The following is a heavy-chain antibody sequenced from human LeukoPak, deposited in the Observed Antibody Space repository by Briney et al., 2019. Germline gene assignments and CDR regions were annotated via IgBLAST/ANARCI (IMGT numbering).Heavy chain of an antibody. CDR2: IRRRAYGGAA. CDR3: SRNDLVDFDY. J-gene: IGHJ4*02. D-gene: IGHD1-1*01. Sequence: GQSLRLSCTTSGFAFDDFAMSWVRQPAGKGLEWVGFIRRRAYGGAAEYAASVKGRFIISRDDSKGIAYLQMNSLKTEHTAVYYCSRNDLVDFDYWGQGSRVIVSP. CDR1: GFAFDDFA. V-gene: IGHV3-49*04.